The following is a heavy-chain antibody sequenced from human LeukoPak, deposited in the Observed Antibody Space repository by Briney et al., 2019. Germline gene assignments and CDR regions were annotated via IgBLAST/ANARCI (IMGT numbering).Heavy chain of an antibody. CDR3: ARGRVTGGTDY. CDR1: GFTLSNYS. V-gene: IGHV3-21*01. Sequence: GGSLRLSCLSSGFTLSNYSMNWVRQAPGKGLEWVSSISSSSSYIYYVDSVKGRFTISRDNAKNSLYLQMNSLRAEDTAVYYCARGRVTGGTDYWGQGTLVTVSS. CDR2: ISSSSSYI. J-gene: IGHJ4*02. D-gene: IGHD3-16*01.